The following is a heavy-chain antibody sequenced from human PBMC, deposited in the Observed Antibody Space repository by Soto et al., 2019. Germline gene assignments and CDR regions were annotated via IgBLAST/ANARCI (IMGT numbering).Heavy chain of an antibody. CDR1: GFTFTSSA. Sequence: QMQLVQSGPEVKKPGTSVKVSCKASGFTFTSSAMQWVRQARGQRLEWIGWIVVGSGNTNYAQKFQERVTITRDMSTSTAYMELSSLRSEDTAVYYCAAVDPYGDYASHNRLDYWGQGTLVTVSS. CDR2: IVVGSGNT. D-gene: IGHD4-17*01. V-gene: IGHV1-58*02. CDR3: AAVDPYGDYASHNRLDY. J-gene: IGHJ4*02.